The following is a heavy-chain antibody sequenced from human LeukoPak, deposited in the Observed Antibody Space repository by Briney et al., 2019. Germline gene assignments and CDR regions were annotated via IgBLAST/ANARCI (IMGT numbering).Heavy chain of an antibody. CDR1: GFTFDDYG. V-gene: IGHV3-30*02. J-gene: IGHJ4*02. CDR3: AKDGTVPGQAGRTTTKKYFDY. CDR2: IRYDGSNK. D-gene: IGHD6-19*01. Sequence: GGSLRLSCAASGFTFDDYGMSWVRQAPGKELEWVAFIRYDGSNKYYADSVKGRFTISRDNSKNTLYLQVNSLRTEDTAVYYCAKDGTVPGQAGRTTTKKYFDYWGQGTLVTVSS.